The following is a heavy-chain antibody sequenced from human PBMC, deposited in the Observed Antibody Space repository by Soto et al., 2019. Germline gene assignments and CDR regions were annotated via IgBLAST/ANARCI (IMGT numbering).Heavy chain of an antibody. CDR1: GGTFSSYT. CDR3: AREGCSGGSCGDAFDI. D-gene: IGHD2-15*01. V-gene: IGHV1-69*04. CDR2: IIPILGIA. J-gene: IGHJ3*02. Sequence: GASVKVSCKASGGTFSSYTVSWVRQAPGQGLEWMGRIIPILGIANYAQKFQGRVTITADKSTSTAYMELSSLRSEDTAVYYCAREGCSGGSCGDAFDIWGQGTMVTVSS.